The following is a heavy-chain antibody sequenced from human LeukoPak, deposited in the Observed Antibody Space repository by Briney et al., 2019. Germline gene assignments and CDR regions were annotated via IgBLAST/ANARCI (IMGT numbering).Heavy chain of an antibody. CDR2: IRSDSRPI. CDR3: ARYGSGTSYITNYFDY. Sequence: GGSLRLSCAASGFTFSSYSMNWVRQAPGKGLEWVSYIRSDSRPIYYADSVKGRFTISRDNAKNSLYLQMKSLRDEDTAVYYCARYGSGTSYITNYFDYWGQGTLVTVSS. J-gene: IGHJ4*02. CDR1: GFTFSSYS. D-gene: IGHD3-10*01. V-gene: IGHV3-48*02.